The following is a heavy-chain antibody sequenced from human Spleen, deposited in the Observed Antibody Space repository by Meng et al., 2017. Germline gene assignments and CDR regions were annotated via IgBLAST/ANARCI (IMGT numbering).Heavy chain of an antibody. V-gene: IGHV4-4*02. J-gene: IGHJ1*01. D-gene: IGHD3-10*01. Sequence: QVQLQESGPALVKPAETLSLTCAVSGDSLPNHNWWAVVRQPPGKGLEWIGEIPHRGSSAYNPSLKSRVSMSIDKSKNQFSLKLTSVTAADTAVYHCLRGSGGSVWGQGTLVTVSS. CDR1: GDSLPNHNW. CDR2: IPHRGSS. CDR3: LRGSGGSV.